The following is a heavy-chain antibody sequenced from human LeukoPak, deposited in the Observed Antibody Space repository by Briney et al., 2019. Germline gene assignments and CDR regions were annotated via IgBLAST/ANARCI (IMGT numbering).Heavy chain of an antibody. D-gene: IGHD3-22*01. J-gene: IGHJ1*01. V-gene: IGHV3-30*18. Sequence: GGSLRLSCAASGFTFSNFAMTWVRQAPGKGLEWVAVISYDGSNTYYADSVKGRFTISRDNSKNTLYLQMNSLRAEDTAVYYCAKDLSPLRLGELSFAYYYDSSGYPGGQGTLVTVSS. CDR2: ISYDGSNT. CDR1: GFTFSNFA. CDR3: AKDLSPLRLGELSFAYYYDSSGYP.